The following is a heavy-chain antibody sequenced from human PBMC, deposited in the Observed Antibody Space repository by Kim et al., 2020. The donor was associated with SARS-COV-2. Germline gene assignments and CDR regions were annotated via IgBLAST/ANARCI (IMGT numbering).Heavy chain of an antibody. CDR1: GYSISSGYY. D-gene: IGHD2-2*01. J-gene: IGHJ4*02. Sequence: SETLSLTCTVSGYSISSGYYWGWIRQPPGKGLEWIGSIYHSGSTYYNPSLKSRVTISVDTSKNQFSLKLSSVTAADTAVYYCARDPRYCSSTSCSQHWGQGTLVTVSS. V-gene: IGHV4-38-2*02. CDR2: IYHSGST. CDR3: ARDPRYCSSTSCSQH.